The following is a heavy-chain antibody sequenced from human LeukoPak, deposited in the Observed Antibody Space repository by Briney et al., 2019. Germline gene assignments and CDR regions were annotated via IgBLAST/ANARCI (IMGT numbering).Heavy chain of an antibody. V-gene: IGHV3-11*03. Sequence: PGGSLRLSCAASGFTFSDFYMTWIRQAPGKGLEWVSYISTSGSSTNYADSLEGRFTISRDNAKKSLYLQMNTLRGDDTAVYYCARLGGWSFDYWGQGTLVTVSS. CDR1: GFTFSDFY. CDR2: ISTSGSST. J-gene: IGHJ4*02. D-gene: IGHD3-16*01. CDR3: ARLGGWSFDY.